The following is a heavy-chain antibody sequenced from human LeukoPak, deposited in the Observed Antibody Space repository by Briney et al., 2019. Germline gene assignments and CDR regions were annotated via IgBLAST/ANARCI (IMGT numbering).Heavy chain of an antibody. D-gene: IGHD2-2*02. CDR1: GYSFTSYW. CDR3: ARHTVVVVPAAIDDYSNYPFYYYYGMDV. J-gene: IGHJ6*02. Sequence: PGESLQISCKGAGYSFTSYWIGWVRRMPGKGLEWTGIIYPGDSDTRYSPSFQGQVTISADKSISTAYLQWSSLKASDTAMYYCARHTVVVVPAAIDDYSNYPFYYYYGMDVWGQGTTVTVSS. V-gene: IGHV5-51*01. CDR2: IYPGDSDT.